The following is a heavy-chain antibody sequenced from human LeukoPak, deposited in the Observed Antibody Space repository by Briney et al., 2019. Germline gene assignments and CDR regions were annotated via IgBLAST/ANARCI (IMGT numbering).Heavy chain of an antibody. Sequence: TSETLSLTCTVSGGSISSGGYYWSWIRQHPGKGLEWIGYIYYSGSTYYNPSLKSRVTISVDTSKNQFSLKLSSVTAADTAVYYCARGLQSYFDYCGQGTLVTVSS. CDR3: ARGLQSYFDY. D-gene: IGHD4-11*01. CDR2: IYYSGST. CDR1: GGSISSGGYY. V-gene: IGHV4-31*03. J-gene: IGHJ4*02.